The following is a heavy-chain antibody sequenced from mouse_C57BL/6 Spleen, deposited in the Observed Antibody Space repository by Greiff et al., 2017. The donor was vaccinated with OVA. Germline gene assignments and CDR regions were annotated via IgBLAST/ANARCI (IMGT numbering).Heavy chain of an antibody. D-gene: IGHD2-2*01. J-gene: IGHJ1*03. CDR3: VRPLRGYDVEWYFDV. Sequence: GGGLVQPKGSLKLSCAASGFSFNTYAMNWVRQAPGKGLEWVARIRSKSNNYATYYADSVKDRFTISRDDSESMLYLQMNNLKTEDTAMYYCVRPLRGYDVEWYFDVWGTGTTVTVSS. V-gene: IGHV10-1*01. CDR1: GFSFNTYA. CDR2: IRSKSNNYAT.